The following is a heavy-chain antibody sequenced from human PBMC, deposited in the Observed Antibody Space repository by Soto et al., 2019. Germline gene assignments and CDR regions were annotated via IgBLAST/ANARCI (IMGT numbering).Heavy chain of an antibody. CDR1: RYTFTSYW. CDR3: ARDGIVTGINDYCMDV. J-gene: IGHJ6*02. CDR2: IYPGDSDT. Sequence: GESLKISCKGSRYTFTSYWIGWVRQMPGKGLEWMGIIYPGDSDTRYSPSFQGQVTISADKSSSTAYLQWSSLKASDTAMYYCARDGIVTGINDYCMDVWGQGTTVTVSS. D-gene: IGHD3-9*01. V-gene: IGHV5-51*01.